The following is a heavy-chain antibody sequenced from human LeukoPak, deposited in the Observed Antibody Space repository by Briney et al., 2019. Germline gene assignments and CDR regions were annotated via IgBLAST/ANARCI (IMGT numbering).Heavy chain of an antibody. J-gene: IGHJ4*02. CDR1: GFTVSSNY. CDR3: AKDIRSSGWYYFDY. Sequence: PGGSLRLSCAASGFTVSSNYMSWVRQAPGKGLEWVSVIYSGGSTYYADSVKGRFTISRDNSKNTLYLQMNSLRAEDTALYYCAKDIRSSGWYYFDYWGQGTLVTVSS. V-gene: IGHV3-53*05. CDR2: IYSGGST. D-gene: IGHD6-19*01.